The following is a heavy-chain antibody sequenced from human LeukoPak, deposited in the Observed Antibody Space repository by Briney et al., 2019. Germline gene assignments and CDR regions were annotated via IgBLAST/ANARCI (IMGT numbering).Heavy chain of an antibody. J-gene: IGHJ6*02. CDR3: AREIRITMVRGVIDGMDV. V-gene: IGHV3-21*01. D-gene: IGHD3-10*01. CDR2: ISSSSSYI. Sequence: GGSLRLSCAASGFTFSSYSMNRVRQAPGKGLEWVSSISSSSSYIYYADSVKGRFTISRDNAKNSLYLEMNSLRAEDTAVYYCAREIRITMVRGVIDGMDVWGQGTTVTVSS. CDR1: GFTFSSYS.